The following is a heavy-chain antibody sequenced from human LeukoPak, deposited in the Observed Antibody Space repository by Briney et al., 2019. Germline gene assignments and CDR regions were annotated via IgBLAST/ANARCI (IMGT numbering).Heavy chain of an antibody. CDR3: AKAYCSSTSCPADY. J-gene: IGHJ4*02. D-gene: IGHD2-2*01. Sequence: GRSLRLSCAASGFTFSSYAMSWVRQAPGKGLEWVSAISGSGGSTYYADSVKGRFTISRDNSKNTLYLQMNSLRAEDTAVYYCAKAYCSSTSCPADYWGQGTLVTVSS. CDR1: GFTFSSYA. CDR2: ISGSGGST. V-gene: IGHV3-23*01.